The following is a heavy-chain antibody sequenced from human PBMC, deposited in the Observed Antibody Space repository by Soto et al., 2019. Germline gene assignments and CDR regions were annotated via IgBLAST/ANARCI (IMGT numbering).Heavy chain of an antibody. Sequence: EVQLVETGGGLIQPGGSLRLSCAASGFTVSSNYMSWVRQAPGKGLEWVSVIYSGGSTYYADSVKGRFTISRDNSKNTLHLQMNSLRAEDTAVYYCARDRVGYGMDVWGQGTTVTVSS. D-gene: IGHD3-10*01. V-gene: IGHV3-53*02. CDR3: ARDRVGYGMDV. CDR1: GFTVSSNY. J-gene: IGHJ6*02. CDR2: IYSGGST.